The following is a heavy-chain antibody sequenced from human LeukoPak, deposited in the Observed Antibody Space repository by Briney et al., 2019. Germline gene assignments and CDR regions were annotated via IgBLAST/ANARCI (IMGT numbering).Heavy chain of an antibody. D-gene: IGHD2/OR15-2a*01. J-gene: IGHJ4*02. Sequence: SETLSLTCTVSGGSISSGSYYWSWIRRPAGKGLEWIGRIYTSGSTNYNPSLKSRVTISVDTSKNQFSLKLSSVTAADTAVYYCARYYRPAYYFEYWGQGTLVTVSS. V-gene: IGHV4-61*02. CDR2: IYTSGST. CDR1: GGSISSGSYY. CDR3: ARYYRPAYYFEY.